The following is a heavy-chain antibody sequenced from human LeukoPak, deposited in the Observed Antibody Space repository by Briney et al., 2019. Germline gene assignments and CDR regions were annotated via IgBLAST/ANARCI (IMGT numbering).Heavy chain of an antibody. CDR1: GFTFDDYA. D-gene: IGHD6-19*01. CDR2: ISWNSGSI. CDR3: AKDGGSGLDY. V-gene: IGHV3-9*03. J-gene: IGHJ4*02. Sequence: GGSLRLSCAASGFTFDDYAMHWVRQAPGKGLGWVSGISWNSGSIGYADSVKGRFTISRDNAKNSLYLQMNSLRAEDMALYYCAKDGGSGLDYWGQGTLVTVSS.